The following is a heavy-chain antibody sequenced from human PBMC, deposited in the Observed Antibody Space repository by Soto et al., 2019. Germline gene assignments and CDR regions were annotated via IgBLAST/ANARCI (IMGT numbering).Heavy chain of an antibody. CDR3: ARATEYCSVGSCYSTFDY. CDR2: IYYSGST. CDR1: GGSISSGGYY. V-gene: IGHV4-31*03. J-gene: IGHJ4*02. D-gene: IGHD2-15*01. Sequence: SETLSLTCTVSGGSISSGGYYCSWIRQHPGKGLEWIGYIYYSGSTYYNPSLKSRVTISVDTSKNQFSLKLSSVTAADTAVYYCARATEYCSVGSCYSTFDYWGQGTLVTVSS.